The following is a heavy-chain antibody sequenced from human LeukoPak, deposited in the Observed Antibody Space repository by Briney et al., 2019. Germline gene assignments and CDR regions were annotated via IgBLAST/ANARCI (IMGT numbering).Heavy chain of an antibody. Sequence: GRSLRLSCAASGFTFSSYGMHWVRQAPGKGLEWVALISYDGSNKYYADSVEGRFTISRDNSKNTLYLQMNSLRAEDTAFYYCASGVDTAMAPFDYWGQGTLVTVSS. J-gene: IGHJ4*02. CDR1: GFTFSSYG. D-gene: IGHD5-18*01. CDR2: ISYDGSNK. CDR3: ASGVDTAMAPFDY. V-gene: IGHV3-30*03.